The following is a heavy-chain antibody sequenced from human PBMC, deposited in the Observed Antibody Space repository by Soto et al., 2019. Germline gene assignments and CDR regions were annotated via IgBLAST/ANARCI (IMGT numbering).Heavy chain of an antibody. J-gene: IGHJ4*02. CDR2: ISDSGTKT. Sequence: PVGSLRLSCSASGFSISDYAMSWVRQPPGKGLEWVSSISDSGTKTFYADSVKGRFAISRDTSKNTVYMQMNNLRAEDTALYYCAKDGIRKDDYWGQGAVVTVSS. CDR1: GFSISDYA. V-gene: IGHV3-23*01. CDR3: AKDGIRKDDY.